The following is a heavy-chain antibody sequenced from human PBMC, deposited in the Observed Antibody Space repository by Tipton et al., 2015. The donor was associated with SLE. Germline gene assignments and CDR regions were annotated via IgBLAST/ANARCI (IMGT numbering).Heavy chain of an antibody. D-gene: IGHD5-12*01. CDR1: GFTFTHAW. J-gene: IGHJ4*02. CDR2: LKSKADGGTT. V-gene: IGHV3-15*01. Sequence: SLRLSCTVSGFTFTHAWMSWVRQAPGKGLEWVGRLKSKADGGTTDYVAPVKGRFTMSRDDSKNMLYLHMNSLKTEDTAVYYCIPRGYSGYWGQGKLVTVSS. CDR3: IPRGYSGY.